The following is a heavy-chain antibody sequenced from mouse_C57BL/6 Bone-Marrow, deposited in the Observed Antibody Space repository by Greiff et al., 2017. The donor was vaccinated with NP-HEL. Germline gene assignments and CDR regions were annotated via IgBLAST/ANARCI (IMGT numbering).Heavy chain of an antibody. CDR2: ISSGSSTI. J-gene: IGHJ4*01. D-gene: IGHD2-2*01. Sequence: EVQVVESGGGLVKPGGSLKLSCAASGFTFSDYGMHWVRQAPEKGLEWVAYISSGSSTIYYADTVKGRFTISRDNAKNTLFLQMTSLRSEDTAMYYCAKRGVTTSYYAMDYWGQGTSVTVSS. V-gene: IGHV5-17*01. CDR3: AKRGVTTSYYAMDY. CDR1: GFTFSDYG.